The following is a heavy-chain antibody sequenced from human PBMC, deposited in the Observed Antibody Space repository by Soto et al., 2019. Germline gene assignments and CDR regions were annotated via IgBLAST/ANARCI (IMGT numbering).Heavy chain of an antibody. CDR3: AKDAPFIAAAGTSWFDP. V-gene: IGHV3-23*01. D-gene: IGHD6-13*01. J-gene: IGHJ5*02. CDR1: GFTFSSYA. Sequence: EVQLLESGGGLVQPGGSLRLSCAASGFTFSSYAMSWVRQAPGKGLEWVSVISGSGGSTYYADSVKGRFTISRDNSKNVLYLQMNSRRAEDTAVYYCAKDAPFIAAAGTSWFDPWGQGTLVTVSS. CDR2: ISGSGGST.